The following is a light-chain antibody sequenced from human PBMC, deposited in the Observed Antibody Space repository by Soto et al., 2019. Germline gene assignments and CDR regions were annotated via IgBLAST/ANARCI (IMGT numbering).Light chain of an antibody. V-gene: IGKV3-20*01. Sequence: EIVLTQSPGTLSLSPGERATLSCRASQYMTRTYIAWYQQKPGQAPRLLIYAASNRATGIPDKFSGSGSGTDYSLTITRLEHEDSAVYYCHQYDKAPQTFGQGTKVEIK. CDR2: AAS. CDR1: QYMTRTY. CDR3: HQYDKAPQT. J-gene: IGKJ2*01.